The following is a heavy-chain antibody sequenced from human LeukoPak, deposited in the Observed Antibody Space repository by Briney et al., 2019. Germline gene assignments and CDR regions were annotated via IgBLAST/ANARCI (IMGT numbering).Heavy chain of an antibody. CDR3: AKQDIVVVPAAMGGPNWFDP. Sequence: PGGSLRLSCAASGFTFSSYAMSWVRQAPGKGLEWVSAISGSGGTTYYADSVKGRFTISRDNSKNTLYLQMNSLRAEDTAVCYCAKQDIVVVPAAMGGPNWFDPWGQGTLVTVSS. V-gene: IGHV3-23*01. CDR2: ISGSGGTT. D-gene: IGHD2-2*01. J-gene: IGHJ5*02. CDR1: GFTFSSYA.